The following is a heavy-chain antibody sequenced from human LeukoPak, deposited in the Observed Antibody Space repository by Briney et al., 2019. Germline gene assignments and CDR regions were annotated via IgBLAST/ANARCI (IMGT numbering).Heavy chain of an antibody. D-gene: IGHD3-3*01. CDR1: GYTLTSYY. J-gene: IGHJ4*02. V-gene: IGHV1-46*01. CDR2: NKPRGGST. CDR3: ARDLTWSGYYTPPTLDY. Sequence: GGPVKGSCQASGYTLTSYYIHRGRQAPGQRVGWMGKNKPRGGSTSYAQKFQGRVTMTRDTSTSTVYMELSSLRSDDTAVYYCARDLTWSGYYTPPTLDYWGQGTLVTVSS.